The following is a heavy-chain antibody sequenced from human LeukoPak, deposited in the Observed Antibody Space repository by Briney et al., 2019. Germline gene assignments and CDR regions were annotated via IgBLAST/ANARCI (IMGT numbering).Heavy chain of an antibody. D-gene: IGHD6-13*01. CDR1: GGSISDYY. Sequence: SETLSLTCTVSGGSISDYYWSWIRQSPGKGLEWMGNIYSSGGIDYNPSHKSRVTISVDTSKNQFSLKLSSVTAADTAVYYCARRAAAYNWFDPWGQGTLVTVSS. CDR2: IYSSGGI. V-gene: IGHV4-4*09. J-gene: IGHJ5*02. CDR3: ARRAAAYNWFDP.